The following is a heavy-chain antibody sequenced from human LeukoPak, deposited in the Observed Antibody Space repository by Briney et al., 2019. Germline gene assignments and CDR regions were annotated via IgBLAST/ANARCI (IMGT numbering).Heavy chain of an antibody. D-gene: IGHD3-9*01. V-gene: IGHV3-23*01. J-gene: IGHJ4*02. CDR1: GFTFSSYA. CDR3: AKDMRFDWTPYYFDY. CDR2: ITSTGGGA. Sequence: QPGGSLRLSCAASGFTFSSYAMSWVRQAPGKGLEWVSVITSTGGGAYYADSVKGRFTISRENSKNTLYLQMNSLRADDTAVYYCAKDMRFDWTPYYFDYWGQGTLVTVSS.